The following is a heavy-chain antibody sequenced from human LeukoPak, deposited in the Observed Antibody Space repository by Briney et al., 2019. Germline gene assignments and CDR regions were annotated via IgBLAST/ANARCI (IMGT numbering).Heavy chain of an antibody. J-gene: IGHJ6*02. CDR2: VHYTWNT. Sequence: PSETLSLTCSVSGGSIGSYHWSWIRQPPGKGLEWIGHVHYTWNTKYNPSLTGRVSISLDRPKNQFSLSLSSLTAADTAVYYCARVASKGGMDVWGQGTTVIVSS. D-gene: IGHD5/OR15-5a*01. CDR1: GGSIGSYH. CDR3: ARVASKGGMDV. V-gene: IGHV4-59*01.